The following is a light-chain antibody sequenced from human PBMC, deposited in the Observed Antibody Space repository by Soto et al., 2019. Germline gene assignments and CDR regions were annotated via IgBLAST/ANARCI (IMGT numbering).Light chain of an antibody. Sequence: QSVLTPPASVSGSPGQSITISCTGTSSDVGGYNYVSWYQQDPGKAPKLMIYDVNNRPSGVSNRFSGSKSGNTASLTISGLQAEDEAYYYCSSYTSSSTLAVFGGGTQLTVL. J-gene: IGLJ2*01. CDR2: DVN. V-gene: IGLV2-14*01. CDR1: SSDVGGYNY. CDR3: SSYTSSSTLAV.